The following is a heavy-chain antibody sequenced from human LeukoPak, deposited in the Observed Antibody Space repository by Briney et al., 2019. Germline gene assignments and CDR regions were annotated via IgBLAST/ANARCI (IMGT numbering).Heavy chain of an antibody. Sequence: SVKVSCKASGGTFSSYAISWVRQAPGQGLEWMGGIIPIFGTANYAQKFQGRVTITADKSTSTAYMELSSLRSEGTAVYYCARDVGGLAAAGYWFDPWGQGTLVTVSS. V-gene: IGHV1-69*06. CDR3: ARDVGGLAAAGYWFDP. D-gene: IGHD6-13*01. CDR1: GGTFSSYA. CDR2: IIPIFGTA. J-gene: IGHJ5*02.